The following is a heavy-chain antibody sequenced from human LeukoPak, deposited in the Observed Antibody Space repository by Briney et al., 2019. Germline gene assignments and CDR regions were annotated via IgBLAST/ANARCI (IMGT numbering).Heavy chain of an antibody. Sequence: SETLSLTCAVYGGSFSGYYCSWIRQPPGKGLEWIGEINHSGSTNYNPSLKSRVTISVDTSKNQFSLKLSSVTAADTAVYYCARESVYYVWGSYRYFWFDPWGQGTLVTVSS. J-gene: IGHJ5*02. CDR1: GGSFSGYY. D-gene: IGHD3-16*02. V-gene: IGHV4-34*01. CDR3: ARESVYYVWGSYRYFWFDP. CDR2: INHSGST.